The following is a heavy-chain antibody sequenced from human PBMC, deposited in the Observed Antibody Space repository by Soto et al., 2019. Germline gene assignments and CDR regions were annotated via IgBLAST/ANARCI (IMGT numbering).Heavy chain of an antibody. J-gene: IGHJ4*02. V-gene: IGHV4-31*03. Sequence: QVQLQESGPGLVKPSQTLSLTCTVSGGSISSGGYYWSWIRQHPGKGLEWIGYIYYSGSTYYNPSLNSRFTLPVHTSKNQFSLKLSSVTAADTPVYHCARKWTDYNYDYWGQGTLATVSS. CDR3: ARKWTDYNYDY. CDR2: IYYSGST. D-gene: IGHD4-4*01. CDR1: GGSISSGGYY.